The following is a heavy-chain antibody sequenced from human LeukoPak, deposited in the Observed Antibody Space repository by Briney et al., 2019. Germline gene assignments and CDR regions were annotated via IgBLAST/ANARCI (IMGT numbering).Heavy chain of an antibody. Sequence: PGGSLRLSCAASGFTFSSYEMNWVRQAPGKGLEWVSYISSSGSTIYYADSVKGRFTISRDNSKNTLYLQMNSLRAEDTAVYYCARVDTMVRANDYWGQGTLVTVSS. CDR1: GFTFSSYE. D-gene: IGHD3-10*01. J-gene: IGHJ4*02. CDR3: ARVDTMVRANDY. CDR2: ISSSGSTI. V-gene: IGHV3-48*03.